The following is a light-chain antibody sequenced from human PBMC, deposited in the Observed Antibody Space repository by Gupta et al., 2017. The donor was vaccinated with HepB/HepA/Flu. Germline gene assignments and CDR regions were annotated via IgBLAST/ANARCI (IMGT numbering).Light chain of an antibody. CDR3: LQSDSTPIT. CDR1: QSISSY. Sequence: DIQMTQSPSSLSASVGDRFTITCRASQSISSYLNWYQQKPGRAPKFLIYAVSTLRTGVPSRFSGSGSGTEFTLTISRLQPEDFATYYCLQSDSTPITFGQGTPVEIE. CDR2: AVS. J-gene: IGKJ5*01. V-gene: IGKV1-39*01.